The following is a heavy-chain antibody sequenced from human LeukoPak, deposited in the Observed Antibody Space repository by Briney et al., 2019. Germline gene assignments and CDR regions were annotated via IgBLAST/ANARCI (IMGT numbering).Heavy chain of an antibody. CDR2: INWNGGST. CDR1: GFTFSSYS. CDR3: ARERSSSGGDWFDP. V-gene: IGHV3-NL1*01. Sequence: GGSLRLSCAASGFTFSSYSMNWVRQAPGKGLEWVSGINWNGGSTGYADSVKGRFTISRDNSKNTLYLQMNSLRAEDTAVYYSARERSSSGGDWFDPWGQGTLVTVSS. J-gene: IGHJ5*02. D-gene: IGHD6-19*01.